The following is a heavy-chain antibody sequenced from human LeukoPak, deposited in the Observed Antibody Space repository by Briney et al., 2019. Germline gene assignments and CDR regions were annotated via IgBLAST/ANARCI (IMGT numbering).Heavy chain of an antibody. J-gene: IGHJ5*02. Sequence: GGSLRLSCAGSGFSFSDYHMSWIRQAPGKGLEWVSYISGSGSTIYYADSVKGRFTISRDNAKNSLYLQVNSLRAEDTAVYYCARKSGSYGWFDPWGQGTLVTVSS. CDR3: ARKSGSYGWFDP. V-gene: IGHV3-11*01. CDR2: ISGSGSTI. CDR1: GFSFSDYH. D-gene: IGHD1-26*01.